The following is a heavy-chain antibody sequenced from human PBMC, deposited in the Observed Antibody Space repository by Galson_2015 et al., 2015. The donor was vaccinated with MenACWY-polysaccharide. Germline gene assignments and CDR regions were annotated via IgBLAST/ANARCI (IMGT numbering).Heavy chain of an antibody. D-gene: IGHD1-26*01. V-gene: IGHV2-70*04. J-gene: IGHJ4*02. CDR1: GFSLDTTKIR. CDR3: VRESGSYYQMDY. Sequence: PALVKPTQTLTLTCTFSGFSLDTTKIRVSWIRQPPGKALEWLARIDWDDDKYYPTSLKTRLTISKDTSKNQVVLTMTNMDPVDTATYYCVRESGSYYQMDYWGQGTLVTVSS. CDR2: IDWDDDK.